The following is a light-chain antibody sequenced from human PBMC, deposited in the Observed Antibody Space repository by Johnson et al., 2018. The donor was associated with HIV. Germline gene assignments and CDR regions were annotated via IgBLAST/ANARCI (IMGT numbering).Light chain of an antibody. Sequence: QSVLTQPPSVSAAPGQKVTISCSGSSSNIGNNYVSWYQQLPGTAPKLLIYENNKRPSGIPDRFFGSKSATSATMGITGLQTGTEAEYYCGTWDSSLSAVYVFGTGTKVTVL. CDR3: GTWDSSLSAVYV. CDR2: ENN. CDR1: SSNIGNNY. J-gene: IGLJ1*01. V-gene: IGLV1-51*02.